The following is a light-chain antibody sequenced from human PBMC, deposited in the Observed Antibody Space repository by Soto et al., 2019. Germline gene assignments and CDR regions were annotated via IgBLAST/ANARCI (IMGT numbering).Light chain of an antibody. V-gene: IGLV1-40*01. CDR3: QSYDSSLSGWV. CDR2: GNS. J-gene: IGLJ3*02. Sequence: QSVLTQPPSVSGAPGQRVTISCTGSSSNIGADCDVHWYQQLPGTAPKLLIYGNSNLPSGVPDRFSGSRSGTSASLAITGFQAEDEADYYCQSYDSSLSGWVFGGGTKLTVL. CDR1: SSNIGADCD.